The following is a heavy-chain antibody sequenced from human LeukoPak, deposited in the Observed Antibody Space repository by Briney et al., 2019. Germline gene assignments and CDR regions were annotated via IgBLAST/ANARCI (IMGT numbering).Heavy chain of an antibody. Sequence: PGGSLRLSCAASGFTFSSYSMNWVRQAPGKGLEWVSSISSSSSYIYYADSVKGRFTISRDNAKNSLYLQMNSLRAEDTAAYYCARAHCSSTSCSRFGPWGQGTLVTVSS. CDR1: GFTFSSYS. CDR3: ARAHCSSTSCSRFGP. J-gene: IGHJ5*02. CDR2: ISSSSSYI. D-gene: IGHD2-2*01. V-gene: IGHV3-21*01.